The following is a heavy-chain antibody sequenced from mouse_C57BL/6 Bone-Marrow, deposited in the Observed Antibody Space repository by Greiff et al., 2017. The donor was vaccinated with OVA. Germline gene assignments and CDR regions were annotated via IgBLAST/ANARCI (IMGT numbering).Heavy chain of an antibody. CDR1: GFNIKDDY. J-gene: IGHJ1*03. D-gene: IGHD4-1*01. CDR3: TTLTGTGYFDV. V-gene: IGHV14-4*01. Sequence: VQLKQSGAELVRPGASVKLSCTASGFNIKDDYMHWVKQRPEQGLEWIGWIDPENGDTEYASKFQGKATMTADTSSNTAYLPLSSLTSEDTAVYYCTTLTGTGYFDVWGTGTTVTVSS. CDR2: IDPENGDT.